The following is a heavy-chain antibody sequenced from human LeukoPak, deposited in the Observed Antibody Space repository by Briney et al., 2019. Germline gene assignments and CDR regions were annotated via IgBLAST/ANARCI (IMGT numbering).Heavy chain of an antibody. CDR3: ARHVVAVGFDY. CDR1: GFTFSSYS. V-gene: IGHV3-21*01. D-gene: IGHD3-22*01. Sequence: GGSLRLSCAASGFTFSSYSMNWVRQAPGKGLEWVSSISTSSSYIYYADSVKGRFTISRDNAKNSLCLQMNSLRAEDTAVYYCARHVVAVGFDYWGQGTLVTVSS. CDR2: ISTSSSYI. J-gene: IGHJ4*02.